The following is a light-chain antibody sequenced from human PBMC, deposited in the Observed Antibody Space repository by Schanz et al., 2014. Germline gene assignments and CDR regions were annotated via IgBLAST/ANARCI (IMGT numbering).Light chain of an antibody. CDR1: SSDVGGYSH. CDR3: SSYTSTSTLFV. Sequence: QSALTQPPSASGSPGQSVTISCTGTSSDVGGYSHVSWYQQHPGKGPKLIIYEVSKRPSGVPDRFSGSKSGNTASLTISGLQAEDEADYFCSSYTSTSTLFVFGSGTKLTVL. CDR2: EVS. V-gene: IGLV2-8*01. J-gene: IGLJ1*01.